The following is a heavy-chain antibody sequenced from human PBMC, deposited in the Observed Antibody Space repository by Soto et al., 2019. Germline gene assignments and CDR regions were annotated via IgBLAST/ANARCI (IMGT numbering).Heavy chain of an antibody. J-gene: IGHJ4*02. CDR1: GGSFSGYY. D-gene: IGHD2-2*02. Sequence: PSETLSLTCAVYGGSFSGYYWSWIRQPPGKGLEWIGEINHSGSTNYNPSLKSRVTISVDTSKNQFSLKLSSVTAADTAVYYCAKYCSSTSCYTGFDYWGRGTLVTVS. CDR3: AKYCSSTSCYTGFDY. CDR2: INHSGST. V-gene: IGHV4-34*01.